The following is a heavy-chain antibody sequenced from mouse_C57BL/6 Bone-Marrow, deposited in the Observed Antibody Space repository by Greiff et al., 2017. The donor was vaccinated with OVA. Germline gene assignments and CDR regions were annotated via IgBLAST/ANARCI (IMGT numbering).Heavy chain of an antibody. D-gene: IGHD1-1*01. V-gene: IGHV5-6*02. Sequence: DVKLVESGGDLVKPGGSLKLSCAASGFTFSSYGMSWVRQTPDKRLEWVATISSGGSYTYYPDRVQGRFTISRDNAKNTLYLQMSSLKDEDTAMYYCARHGDYGSFFDYWGQGTTLTVSS. CDR2: ISSGGSYT. J-gene: IGHJ2*01. CDR1: GFTFSSYG. CDR3: ARHGDYGSFFDY.